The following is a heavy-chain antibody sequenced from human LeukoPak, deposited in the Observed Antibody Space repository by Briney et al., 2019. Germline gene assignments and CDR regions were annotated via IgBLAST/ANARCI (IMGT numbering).Heavy chain of an antibody. V-gene: IGHV3-7*01. J-gene: IGHJ4*02. CDR1: GFTFRSYG. Sequence: GGSLRLSCAASGFTFRSYGMHWVRQAPGKGLEWVANIKQDGSEKYYVDSVKGRFTISRDNAKNSLYLQMNSLRAEDTAVYYCASRNSLFIWGQGTLVTVSS. CDR2: IKQDGSEK. D-gene: IGHD4-23*01. CDR3: ASRNSLFI.